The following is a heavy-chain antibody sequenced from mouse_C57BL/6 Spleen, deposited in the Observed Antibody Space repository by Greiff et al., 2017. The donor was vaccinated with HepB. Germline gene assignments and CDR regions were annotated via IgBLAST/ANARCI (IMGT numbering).Heavy chain of an antibody. CDR2: IYPGSGST. CDR1: GYTFTSYW. CDR3: AFTVVASYYAMDY. D-gene: IGHD1-1*01. V-gene: IGHV1-55*01. J-gene: IGHJ4*01. Sequence: QVQLQQPGAELVKPGASVKMSCKASGYTFTSYWITWVKQRPGQGLEWIGDIYPGSGSTNYNEKFKSKATLTVDTSSSTAYMQLSSLTSEDSAVYYCAFTVVASYYAMDYWGQGTSVTVSS.